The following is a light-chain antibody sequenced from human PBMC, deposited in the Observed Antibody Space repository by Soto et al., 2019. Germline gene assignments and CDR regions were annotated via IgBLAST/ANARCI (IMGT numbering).Light chain of an antibody. V-gene: IGLV2-11*01. Sequence: QSALTQPRSVSGSPGQSVTISCSGTDNDVDGYNFVSWYQQHPGKAPKLMVFDVSKRPSGVPGRFSGSKSGTTASLTISGLQAEDEADYYCCSFAGSLNFVFGTGTKVTVL. J-gene: IGLJ1*01. CDR1: DNDVDGYNF. CDR2: DVS. CDR3: CSFAGSLNFV.